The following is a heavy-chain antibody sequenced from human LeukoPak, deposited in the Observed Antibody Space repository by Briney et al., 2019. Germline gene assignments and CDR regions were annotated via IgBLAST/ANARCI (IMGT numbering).Heavy chain of an antibody. CDR3: AKDGQWLTHGAFDI. Sequence: GGSLRLSCAASGFTFSDYYMSWIRQAPGKGLEWVSAISGSGGSTYYADSVKGRFTISRDNSKNTLYLQMNSLRAEDTAVYYCAKDGQWLTHGAFDIWGQGTMVTVSS. CDR2: ISGSGGST. V-gene: IGHV3-23*01. J-gene: IGHJ3*02. D-gene: IGHD6-19*01. CDR1: GFTFSDYY.